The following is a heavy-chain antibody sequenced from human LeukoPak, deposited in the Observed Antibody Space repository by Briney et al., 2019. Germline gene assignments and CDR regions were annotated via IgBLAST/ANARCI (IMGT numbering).Heavy chain of an antibody. CDR1: GGSISSSSYY. D-gene: IGHD2-2*01. J-gene: IGHJ3*02. V-gene: IGHV4-39*01. CDR3: TSCLGYCGTTRLGKDAFDI. Sequence: PSETLSLTCTVSGGSISSSSYYWGWIRQPPGKGLEWIGSIYYSGSTYYNPSLRSRVTISVDTSKNQFSLKLSSVTAADTAVYYCTSCLGYCGTTRLGKDAFDIWGQGTMVTISS. CDR2: IYYSGST.